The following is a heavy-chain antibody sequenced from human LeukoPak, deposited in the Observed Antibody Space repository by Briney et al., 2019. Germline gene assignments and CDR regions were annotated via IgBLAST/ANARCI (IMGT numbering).Heavy chain of an antibody. D-gene: IGHD2-21*02. V-gene: IGHV3-30*18. Sequence: PGGSLRLSCAASGFTFSSYGMHWVRQAPGKGLEWVAVISYDGSNKYYADSVKGRFTISRDNSKNTLYLQMNSLRAEDTAVYYCAKECGGGDCYLDYWGQGTLVTVSS. CDR2: ISYDGSNK. CDR3: AKECGGGDCYLDY. J-gene: IGHJ4*02. CDR1: GFTFSSYG.